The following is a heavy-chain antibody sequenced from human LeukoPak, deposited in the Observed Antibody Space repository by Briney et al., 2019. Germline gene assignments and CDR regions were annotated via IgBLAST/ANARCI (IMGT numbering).Heavy chain of an antibody. CDR3: AGDLVLSAGNGPY. Sequence: GGSLRLSCAASGFTFSTYGMHWVRQAPGKGLEWVAIIWSDGNKKYYADSVRGRFTISRDNSKNTLYLQMNSLRAEDTAIYYCAGDLVLSAGNGPYWGQGTLVTVSS. V-gene: IGHV3-33*01. J-gene: IGHJ4*02. CDR1: GFTFSTYG. D-gene: IGHD4-23*01. CDR2: IWSDGNKK.